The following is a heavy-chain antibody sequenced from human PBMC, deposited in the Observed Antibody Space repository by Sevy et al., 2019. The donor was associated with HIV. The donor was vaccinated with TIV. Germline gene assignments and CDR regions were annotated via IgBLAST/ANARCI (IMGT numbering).Heavy chain of an antibody. V-gene: IGHV4-59*01. D-gene: IGHD5-12*01. CDR3: ARAPPVRSGDDSLNWFDP. CDR1: GGSISAYY. CDR2: IYYTGST. J-gene: IGHJ5*02. Sequence: SETLSLTCTVSGGSISAYYWSWIRQPPGKPLEYIGYIYYTGSTNYNPSRKSRVTISVETSKNQFSLKLNSVTAADTAVYFCARAPPVRSGDDSLNWFDPWGQGTLVTVSS.